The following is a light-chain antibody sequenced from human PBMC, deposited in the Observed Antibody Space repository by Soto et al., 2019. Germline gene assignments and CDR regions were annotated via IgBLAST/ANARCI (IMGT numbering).Light chain of an antibody. CDR1: QSISNW. J-gene: IGKJ1*01. Sequence: DIQMTQSPSTLSASVGDRVTITCRASQSISNWLAWYQQKPGKAPKLLIYDASSLGSGVPSRFSGSESGTEFTLTISSLQPDDFATYYCQHYNSYLFGQGTKVDI. V-gene: IGKV1-5*01. CDR3: QHYNSYL. CDR2: DAS.